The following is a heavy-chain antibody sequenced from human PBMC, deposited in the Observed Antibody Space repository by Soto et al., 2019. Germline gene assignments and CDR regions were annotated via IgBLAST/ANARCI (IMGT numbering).Heavy chain of an antibody. CDR3: ARDPRYCSGGSCYSLEDY. CDR2: ISSSSSYI. CDR1: GFTFSSYS. V-gene: IGHV3-21*01. Sequence: EVQLVESGGGLVKPGGSLRLSCAASGFTFSSYSMNWVRQAPGKGLEWVSSISSSSSYIYYADSVKGRFTISRDNAKNSLYLQMNSLRAEDTAVYYCARDPRYCSGGSCYSLEDYWGRGTLVTVSS. J-gene: IGHJ4*02. D-gene: IGHD2-15*01.